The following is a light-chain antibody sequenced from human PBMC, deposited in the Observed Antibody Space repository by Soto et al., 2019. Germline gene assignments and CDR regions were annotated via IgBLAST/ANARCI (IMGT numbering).Light chain of an antibody. CDR3: QQSYSSLPWT. CDR2: AAS. Sequence: DLQMTQSPSSLSASVGDGVTITCRASQYISSYLNWYQQKPGTAPKLLIYAASSLQSGVPRRFSGSGSGTDFTLTISSLQPEDFATYFCQQSYSSLPWTFGQGTKVEI. J-gene: IGKJ1*01. V-gene: IGKV1-39*01. CDR1: QYISSY.